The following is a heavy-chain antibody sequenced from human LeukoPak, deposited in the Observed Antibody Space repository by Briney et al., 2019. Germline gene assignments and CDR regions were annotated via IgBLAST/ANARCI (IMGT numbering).Heavy chain of an antibody. Sequence: SETLSLTCAVYGGSFSGYFWSWIRQSPGKGLEWIGYIYYSGSTNYNPSLKSRVTISVDTSKNQFSLKLSSVTAADTAVYYCASPRLGGGFFDIWGQGTMVTVSS. D-gene: IGHD2-15*01. CDR1: GGSFSGYF. J-gene: IGHJ3*02. CDR3: ASPRLGGGFFDI. V-gene: IGHV4-59*01. CDR2: IYYSGST.